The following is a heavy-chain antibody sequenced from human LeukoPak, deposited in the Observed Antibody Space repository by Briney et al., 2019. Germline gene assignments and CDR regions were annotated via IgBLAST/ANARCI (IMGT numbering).Heavy chain of an antibody. CDR3: EREDAFDY. Sequence: ASVKLSCKASGYTFTGSYMHWVRQAPGQGLEWMGRTNPNSGGTNYAQKFQGRVTMTRDTSIRTADMELSRPRYYYEVGCDYEREDAFDYWGQGTMVTVSS. CDR2: TNPNSGGT. V-gene: IGHV1-2*05. CDR1: GYTFTGSY. J-gene: IGHJ3*01.